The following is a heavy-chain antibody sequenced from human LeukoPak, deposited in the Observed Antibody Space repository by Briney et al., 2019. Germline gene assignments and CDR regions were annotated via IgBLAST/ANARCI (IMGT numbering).Heavy chain of an antibody. CDR1: GASISSGSNY. D-gene: IGHD2-15*01. V-gene: IGHV4-39*07. Sequence: SETLSLTCSVSGASISSGSNYWGWIRQPPGKTLEWIGSIYSSGSTYYNPSLKSQVIIIIDTPKNHFSLTLSSVTAADTAVYYCARVLRYCSGGNCYSGGLGYMDVWGKGTTVTISS. J-gene: IGHJ6*03. CDR2: IYSSGST. CDR3: ARVLRYCSGGNCYSGGLGYMDV.